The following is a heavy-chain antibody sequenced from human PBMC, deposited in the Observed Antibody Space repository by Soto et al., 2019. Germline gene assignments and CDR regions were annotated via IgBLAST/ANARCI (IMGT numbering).Heavy chain of an antibody. D-gene: IGHD4-17*01. CDR1: EFTFSTSG. CDR3: AKTPRGGDYGDWYFDL. J-gene: IGHJ2*01. CDR2: INPGGSRT. Sequence: EVQLLESGGALVQPGGSLRLSCAASEFTFSTSGMTWVRLAPGRGLDYVSAINPGGSRTYYADSVKGRFTISRDNSKNTLYLQMNSLRAEDTAIYYCAKTPRGGDYGDWYFDLWGRGTLVTVSS. V-gene: IGHV3-23*05.